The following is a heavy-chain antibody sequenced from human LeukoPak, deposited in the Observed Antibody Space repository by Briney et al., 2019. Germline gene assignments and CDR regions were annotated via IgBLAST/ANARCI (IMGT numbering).Heavy chain of an antibody. CDR3: ARVGYCSSTSCYFEGDY. CDR1: GYTFTSYG. V-gene: IGHV1-18*01. CDR2: ISAYNGNT. Sequence: ASVKVSCKASGYTFTSYGISWVRQAPGQGLEWMGWISAYNGNTNYAQKLQGRVTMTTDTSTSTAYMELRSLRSDDTAVYYCARVGYCSSTSCYFEGDYWGQGTLVTVSS. J-gene: IGHJ4*02. D-gene: IGHD2-2*01.